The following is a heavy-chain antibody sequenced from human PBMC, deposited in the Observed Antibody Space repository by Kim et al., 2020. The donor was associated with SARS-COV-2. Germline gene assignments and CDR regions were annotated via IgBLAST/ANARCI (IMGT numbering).Heavy chain of an antibody. CDR3: ARSDDQLPEGWYYYGMDV. Sequence: KGRFTISRDNSKNTLYLQMNSLRAEDTAVYYCARSDDQLPEGWYYYGMDVWGQGTTVTVSS. D-gene: IGHD2-2*01. J-gene: IGHJ6*02. V-gene: IGHV3-30*01.